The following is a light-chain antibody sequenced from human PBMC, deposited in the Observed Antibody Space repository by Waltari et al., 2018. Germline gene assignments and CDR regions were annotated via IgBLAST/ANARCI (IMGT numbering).Light chain of an antibody. CDR3: QQRRDWPLT. CDR2: DTS. V-gene: IGKV3-11*01. Sequence: DIVLTQSPAILSLSPGERASLSCRASQSVTNYVAWYQQKPGQAPRLLIYDTSNRATGIPARFSGSGFGTDFTLTISSLEPEDFAIYYCQQRRDWPLTFGGGTKVEIK. J-gene: IGKJ4*01. CDR1: QSVTNY.